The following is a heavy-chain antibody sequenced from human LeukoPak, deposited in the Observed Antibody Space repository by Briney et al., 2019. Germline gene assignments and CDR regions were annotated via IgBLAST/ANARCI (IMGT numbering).Heavy chain of an antibody. V-gene: IGHV1-69*13. CDR3: AGRPYCGGDCYSSWFDP. J-gene: IGHJ5*02. CDR1: GGTFSSYA. CDR2: IIPIFGTA. Sequence: GASVKVSCKASGGTFSSYAISWVRQAPGQGLEWMGGIIPIFGTANYAQKFQGRVTITADESTSTAYMELSSLRSEDTAVYYCAGRPYCGGDCYSSWFDPWGQGTLVAVSS. D-gene: IGHD2-21*02.